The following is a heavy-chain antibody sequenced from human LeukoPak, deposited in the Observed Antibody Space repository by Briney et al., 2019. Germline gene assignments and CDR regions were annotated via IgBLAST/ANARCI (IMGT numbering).Heavy chain of an antibody. V-gene: IGHV3-13*04. CDR2: IRTAGDT. Sequence: GGSLRLSCAASGFTFNSYDMHWVRQPTGKGLEWVSGIRTAGDTYYSDPVKGRFTISRESVKNSLYLQMNSLRVGDTAIYYCTRVVRDASGWYHFDYWGQGMLVTVPS. CDR1: GFTFNSYD. J-gene: IGHJ4*02. D-gene: IGHD6-19*01. CDR3: TRVVRDASGWYHFDY.